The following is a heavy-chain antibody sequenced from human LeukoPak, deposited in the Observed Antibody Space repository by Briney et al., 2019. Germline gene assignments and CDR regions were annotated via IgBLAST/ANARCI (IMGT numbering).Heavy chain of an antibody. Sequence: SQTLSLXCTVSGGSISSGSYYWSWIRQPAGKGLEWIGRIYTSGITNYNPSLKSRVTISVDTSKNQFSLKLSSVTAADTAVYYCARGNTVRGMPKHCYMDVWGKGTTVTVSS. V-gene: IGHV4-61*02. D-gene: IGHD3-10*01. CDR3: ARGNTVRGMPKHCYMDV. CDR1: GGSISSGSYY. CDR2: IYTSGIT. J-gene: IGHJ6*03.